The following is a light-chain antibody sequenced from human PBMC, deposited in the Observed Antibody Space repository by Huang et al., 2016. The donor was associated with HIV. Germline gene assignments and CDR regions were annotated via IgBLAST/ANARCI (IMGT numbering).Light chain of an antibody. V-gene: IGKV3-11*01. CDR3: QQRSNWPALT. J-gene: IGKJ4*01. CDR1: QSVSSY. Sequence: EIVLTQSPATLSLSPGERATLSCRASQSVSSYLAWDQQKPGQAPRLLIYDVSNRATGIPARFSGSGSGTDFTLTISSLEPEDFAVYYCQQRSNWPALTFGGGTKVEIK. CDR2: DVS.